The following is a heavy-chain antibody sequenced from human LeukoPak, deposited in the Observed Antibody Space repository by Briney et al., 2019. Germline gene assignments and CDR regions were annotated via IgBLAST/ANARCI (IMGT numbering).Heavy chain of an antibody. V-gene: IGHV4-34*01. Sequence: SETLSFTCAVYGGSFSGYYWSWIRQPPGKGLEWIGEINHSGSTNYNPSLKSRVTISVDTSKNQFSLKLSSVTAADTAVYYCARGSPGLPKAPDFDYWGQGTLVTVSS. D-gene: IGHD5-12*01. CDR2: INHSGST. CDR3: ARGSPGLPKAPDFDY. CDR1: GGSFSGYY. J-gene: IGHJ4*02.